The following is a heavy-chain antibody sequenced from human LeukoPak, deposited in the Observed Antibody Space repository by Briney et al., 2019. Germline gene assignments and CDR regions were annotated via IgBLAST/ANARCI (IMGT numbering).Heavy chain of an antibody. CDR3: ARSVDY. J-gene: IGHJ4*02. CDR1: GFTFSSYA. V-gene: IGHV3-7*01. Sequence: GGSLRLSCAASGFTFSSYAMSWVRKAPGKGLEWVANINQAGSEKYYVDSVKGRFTISRDNAKNSLFLQMNSLRAEDTAVYYCARSVDYWGQGTLVTVSS. CDR2: INQAGSEK.